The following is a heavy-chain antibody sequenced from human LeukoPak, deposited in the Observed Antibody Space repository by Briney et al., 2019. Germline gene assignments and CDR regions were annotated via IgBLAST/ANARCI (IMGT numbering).Heavy chain of an antibody. V-gene: IGHV1-8*02. CDR1: GYTFTSYD. CDR2: MNPNSGNT. J-gene: IGHJ6*03. D-gene: IGHD4-17*01. Sequence: ASVKVSCKASGYTFTSYDINWVRQATGQGLEWMGWMNPNSGNTGYAQEFQGRVTMTRNTSISTAYMELSSLRSEDTAVYYCAREWTVTTSYYYYYMDVWGKGTTVTVSS. CDR3: AREWTVTTSYYYYYMDV.